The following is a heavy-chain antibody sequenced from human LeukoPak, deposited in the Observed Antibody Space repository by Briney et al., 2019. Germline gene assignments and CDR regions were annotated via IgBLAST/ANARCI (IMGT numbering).Heavy chain of an antibody. V-gene: IGHV3-23*01. CDR2: ISNGGGGT. D-gene: IGHD3/OR15-3a*01. Sequence: LGGSLRLSCAASAVSFSNCAMNWVRQAPGKGLEWVSVISNGGGGTFYADSVKGRFTISRDNSKNTVYLQLNSLRAEDTATYFCAKVPPNILDNFYAYYMDAWGKGTTVTVSS. CDR3: AKVPPNILDNFYAYYMDA. CDR1: AVSFSNCA. J-gene: IGHJ6*03.